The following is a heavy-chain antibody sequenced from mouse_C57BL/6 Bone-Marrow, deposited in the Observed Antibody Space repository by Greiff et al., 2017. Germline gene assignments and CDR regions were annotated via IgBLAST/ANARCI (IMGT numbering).Heavy chain of an antibody. V-gene: IGHV14-4*01. CDR3: TTFPLITTVVATDYFDY. D-gene: IGHD1-1*01. CDR1: GFNIKDDY. J-gene: IGHJ2*01. CDR2: IDPENGDT. Sequence: EVMLVESGAELVRPGASVKLSCTASGFNIKDDYMHWVKQRPEQGLEWIGWIDPENGDTEYASKFQGKATITADTSSNTAYLQLSSLTSEDTAVYYCTTFPLITTVVATDYFDYWGQGTTLTVSS.